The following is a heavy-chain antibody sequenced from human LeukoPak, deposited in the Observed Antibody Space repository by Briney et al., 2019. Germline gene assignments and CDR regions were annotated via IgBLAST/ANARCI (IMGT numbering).Heavy chain of an antibody. CDR1: GGSFSGYY. V-gene: IGHV4-34*01. Sequence: SETLSLTCAVYGGSFSGYYWSWIRQPPGKGLEWIGEINHSGSTNYNPSLKSRATISVDTSKNQFSLKLSSVTAADTAVYYCARVTGIAVAGTYYWGQGTLVTASS. D-gene: IGHD6-19*01. CDR2: INHSGST. J-gene: IGHJ4*02. CDR3: ARVTGIAVAGTYY.